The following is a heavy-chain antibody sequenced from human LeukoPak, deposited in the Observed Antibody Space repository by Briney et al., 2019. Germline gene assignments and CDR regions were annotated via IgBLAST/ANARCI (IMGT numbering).Heavy chain of an antibody. CDR3: ARDRSGSYFGDDDAFDI. V-gene: IGHV4-59*01. CDR2: IYYTGST. Sequence: SETLSLTCTVSGGSISRFHWSWIRQPPGKGLEWIGYIYYTGSTNYNPSLKSRVTLSVDTSKNQFSLKLSSVTAADTAVYYCARDRSGSYFGDDDAFDIWGRGTTVTVSS. CDR1: GGSISRFH. J-gene: IGHJ3*02. D-gene: IGHD1-26*01.